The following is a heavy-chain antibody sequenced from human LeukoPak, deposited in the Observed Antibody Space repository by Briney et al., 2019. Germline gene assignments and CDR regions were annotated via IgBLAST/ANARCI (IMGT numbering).Heavy chain of an antibody. J-gene: IGHJ4*02. CDR1: GGTFSSYA. Sequence: SVKVSCKASGGTFSSYAISWVRQAPGQGLEWMGGIIPIFGTANYAQKFQGRVTITADESTSTAYMELSSLRSEDTAVYYCARGWQWLAPGYFDYWGQGTLVTVSS. CDR2: IIPIFGTA. CDR3: ARGWQWLAPGYFDY. D-gene: IGHD6-19*01. V-gene: IGHV1-69*13.